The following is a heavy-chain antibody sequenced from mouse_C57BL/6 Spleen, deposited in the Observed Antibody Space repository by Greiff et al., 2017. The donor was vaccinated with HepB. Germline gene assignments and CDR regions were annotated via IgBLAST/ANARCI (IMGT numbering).Heavy chain of an antibody. CDR1: GYSITSGYY. V-gene: IGHV3-6*01. CDR3: ARGPTVGYFDY. D-gene: IGHD1-1*01. J-gene: IGHJ2*01. CDR2: ISYDGSN. Sequence: EVQLQQSGPGLVKPSQSLSLTCSVTGYSITSGYYWNWILQFPGNKLEWMGYISYDGSNNYNPSLKNRISITRDTSKNQFFLKLNSVTTEDTATYYCARGPTVGYFDYWGQGTTLTVSS.